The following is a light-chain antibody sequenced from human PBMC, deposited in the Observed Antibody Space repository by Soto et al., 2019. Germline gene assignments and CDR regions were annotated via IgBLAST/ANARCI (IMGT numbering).Light chain of an antibody. V-gene: IGKV1-9*01. CDR3: QQLNSYSIT. CDR1: QGISSY. Sequence: DIQMTQSPSTLSGSVGAIVTITCRASQGISSYLAWYQQKPGKAPKLLIYAASTLQSGVPSRFSGSGSGTDFTLTISSLQPEDFATYYCQQLNSYSITFGQGTRLEIK. J-gene: IGKJ5*01. CDR2: AAS.